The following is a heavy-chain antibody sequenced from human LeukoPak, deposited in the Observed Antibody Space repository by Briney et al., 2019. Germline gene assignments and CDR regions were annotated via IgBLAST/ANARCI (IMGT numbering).Heavy chain of an antibody. Sequence: GGSLRLSCAASGFTFSSYWMSWVRQAPGKGLEWVSAISGSGGSTYYADSVKGRFTISRDNSKNTLYLQMNSLRAEDTAVYYCAKVRRQWLIENWFDPWGQGTLVTVSS. CDR2: ISGSGGST. V-gene: IGHV3-23*01. J-gene: IGHJ5*02. CDR3: AKVRRQWLIENWFDP. D-gene: IGHD6-19*01. CDR1: GFTFSSYW.